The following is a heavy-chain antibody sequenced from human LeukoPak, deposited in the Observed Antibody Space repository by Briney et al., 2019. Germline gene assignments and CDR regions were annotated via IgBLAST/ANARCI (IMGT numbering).Heavy chain of an antibody. CDR2: VWSDGNTK. CDR1: GFTFSNYG. J-gene: IGHJ4*02. D-gene: IGHD3-9*01. Sequence: PGRSLRLSCAASGFTFSNYGMHWVRQAPGKGLEWVAVVWSDGNTKNYADSVKGRFTISRDNSKNTLSMQVNSLRAEDTAVYYCARGHYYTDMLTNYRFRYFDYWGQGTLVTVSS. CDR3: ARGHYYTDMLTNYRFRYFDY. V-gene: IGHV3-33*01.